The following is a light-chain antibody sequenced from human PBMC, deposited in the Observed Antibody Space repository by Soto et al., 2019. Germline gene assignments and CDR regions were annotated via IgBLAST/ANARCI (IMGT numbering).Light chain of an antibody. Sequence: DLQLTQSPSSVSASVGDRVTITCRASQDISSWLAWYQQKPGKAPKLLIYGASSLQSGVPSRVSGSGSGTDFTLTISSLQAEDFATYYCQQSNSFPLSFGGGTKVEMK. CDR3: QQSNSFPLS. CDR1: QDISSW. J-gene: IGKJ4*01. CDR2: GAS. V-gene: IGKV1-12*01.